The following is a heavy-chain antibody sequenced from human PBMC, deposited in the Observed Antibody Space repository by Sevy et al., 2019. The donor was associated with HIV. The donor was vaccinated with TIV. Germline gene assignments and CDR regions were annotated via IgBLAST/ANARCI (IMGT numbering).Heavy chain of an antibody. Sequence: GGSLRLSCAASGFTFSSYSMNWVRQAPGKGLEWVSSISSSSSYIYYADSVKGRFTISRDNAKNSLYLQMNSLRAEDTAVYYCARDPRTVAAGTRYFDYWGHGTLVTVSS. CDR2: ISSSSSYI. V-gene: IGHV3-21*01. D-gene: IGHD6-13*01. J-gene: IGHJ4*01. CDR1: GFTFSSYS. CDR3: ARDPRTVAAGTRYFDY.